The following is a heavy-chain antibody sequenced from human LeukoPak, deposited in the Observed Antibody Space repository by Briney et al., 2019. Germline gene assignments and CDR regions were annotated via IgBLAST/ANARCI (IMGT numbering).Heavy chain of an antibody. V-gene: IGHV3-30*03. Sequence: GGSLRLSCAASGFTFSSYGMHWVRQAPGKGLEWVAVISYDGSNKYYADSVKGRFTLSRDNSKNTLYLQMNSLRAEDTAVYYCARDRELYGMDVWGQGTTVTVSS. CDR3: ARDRELYGMDV. CDR1: GFTFSSYG. D-gene: IGHD1-7*01. J-gene: IGHJ6*02. CDR2: ISYDGSNK.